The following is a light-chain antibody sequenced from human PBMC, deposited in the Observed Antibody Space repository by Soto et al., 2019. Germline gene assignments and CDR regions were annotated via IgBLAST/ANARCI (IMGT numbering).Light chain of an antibody. V-gene: IGLV2-14*01. CDR1: SSDVDTYKY. CDR3: CSYAGSTTRVL. Sequence: QSALTQPASVSGSPGQSIIISCTGTSSDVDTYKYVSWYQQHPGKAPKLMIYEVSHRPSGVSDRFSGSKSGNTASLTISGLQAEDEADYYCCSYAGSTTRVLFGGGTQLPVL. J-gene: IGLJ7*01. CDR2: EVS.